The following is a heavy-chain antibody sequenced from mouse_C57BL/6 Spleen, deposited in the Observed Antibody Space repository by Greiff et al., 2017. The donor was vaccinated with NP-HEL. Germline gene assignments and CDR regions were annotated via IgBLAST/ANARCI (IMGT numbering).Heavy chain of an antibody. J-gene: IGHJ2*01. CDR1: GYAFSSSW. V-gene: IGHV1-82*01. CDR2: IYPGDGDT. Sequence: VQLQQSGPELVKPGASVKISCKASGYAFSSSWMNWVKQRPGQGLEWIGRIYPGDGDTNYNGKFKGKATLTADNSSSTAYMQLSSLTSEDSAVYFCAREGGYWGQGTTLTVSS. CDR3: AREGGY.